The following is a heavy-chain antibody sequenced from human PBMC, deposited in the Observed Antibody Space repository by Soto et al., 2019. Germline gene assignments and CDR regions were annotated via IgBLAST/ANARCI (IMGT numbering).Heavy chain of an antibody. V-gene: IGHV4-34*01. Sequence: SETLSLTCAFSGGTFSGYYWTWIRQPPGKGLEWIGEINHSGSTSYNPSLSTRVTMSVDTSKNQISLRLSSVTAADTAIYHCARSSYTALAYWGQGTLGT. CDR2: INHSGST. D-gene: IGHD5-18*01. J-gene: IGHJ4*02. CDR1: GGTFSGYY. CDR3: ARSSYTALAY.